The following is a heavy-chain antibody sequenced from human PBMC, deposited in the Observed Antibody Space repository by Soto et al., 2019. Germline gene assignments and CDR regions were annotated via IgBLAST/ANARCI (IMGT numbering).Heavy chain of an antibody. CDR2: ISAYNGNT. V-gene: IGHV1-18*01. J-gene: IGHJ3*02. Sequence: QVQLVQSGAEVKKPGASVKVSCKASGYTFTSYGISWVRQAPGQGLEWMGWISAYNGNTNYAQKLQGRVTMTTATSTSTAYMELRSLRSDDTAVYYCASLGRGSGSFLPDAFDIWGQGTMVTVSS. CDR3: ASLGRGSGSFLPDAFDI. CDR1: GYTFTSYG. D-gene: IGHD3-10*01.